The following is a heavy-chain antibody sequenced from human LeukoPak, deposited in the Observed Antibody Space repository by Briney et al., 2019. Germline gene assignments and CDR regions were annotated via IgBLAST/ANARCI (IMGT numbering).Heavy chain of an antibody. CDR1: GFTFSNAW. V-gene: IGHV3-15*01. Sequence: GGSLRLSCAASGFTFSNAWMTWVRQAPGKGLEWVGRIKSKTDGGTTDYAAPVKGRFTISRDDSKNTLYLQMNSLKTEDTAVYYCTTDLLRYFDWLRFDPWGQGTLVTVPS. J-gene: IGHJ5*02. D-gene: IGHD3-9*01. CDR3: TTDLLRYFDWLRFDP. CDR2: IKSKTDGGTT.